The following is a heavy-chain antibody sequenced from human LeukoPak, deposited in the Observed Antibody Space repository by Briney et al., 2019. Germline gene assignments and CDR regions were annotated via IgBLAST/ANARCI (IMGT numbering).Heavy chain of an antibody. CDR2: INHSGST. V-gene: IGHV4-34*01. CDR3: ATLGEYYDSSGYYYN. J-gene: IGHJ4*02. Sequence: SETLSLTCAVYGGSFSGYYWSWIRQPPGKGLEWIGEINHSGSTNYNPSLKSRVTISVDTSKNQFSLKLTSVTAADTAVYYCATLGEYYDSSGYYYNWGQGTLVTVSS. D-gene: IGHD3-22*01. CDR1: GGSFSGYY.